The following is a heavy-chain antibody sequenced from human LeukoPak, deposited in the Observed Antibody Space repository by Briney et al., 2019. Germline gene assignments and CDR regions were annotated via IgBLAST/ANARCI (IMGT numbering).Heavy chain of an antibody. V-gene: IGHV1-8*01. J-gene: IGHJ4*02. CDR3: ARGTWITFGGVIVYYFDY. CDR1: GYTFTSYD. D-gene: IGHD3-16*02. Sequence: ASVKVSCKASGYTFTSYDINWVRQATGQGLEWMGWMNPNSGNTGYAQKFQGRVTMTRNTSISTAYMELSSLRSEDTAVYYCARGTWITFGGVIVYYFDYWGQGTLVTVSS. CDR2: MNPNSGNT.